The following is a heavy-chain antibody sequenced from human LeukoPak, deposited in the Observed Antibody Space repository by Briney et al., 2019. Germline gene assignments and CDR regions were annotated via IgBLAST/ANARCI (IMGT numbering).Heavy chain of an antibody. Sequence: ASVKVSCKASGYTFTGYYMHWVRQAPGQGLEWMGWINPNSGGTNYAQKFQGRVTMTRDTSISTAYMELSRLSSDDTAVYYCARDGAHYYYYMDVWGKGTTVTVSS. CDR1: GYTFTGYY. CDR3: ARDGAHYYYYMDV. J-gene: IGHJ6*03. CDR2: INPNSGGT. V-gene: IGHV1-2*02. D-gene: IGHD3-16*01.